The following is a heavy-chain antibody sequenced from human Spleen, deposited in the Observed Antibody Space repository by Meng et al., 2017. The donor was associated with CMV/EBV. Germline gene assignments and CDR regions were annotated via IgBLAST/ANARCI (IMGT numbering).Heavy chain of an antibody. CDR3: ARERRTRDAFDI. J-gene: IGHJ3*02. CDR1: GGSISSYY. D-gene: IGHD1-7*01. V-gene: IGHV4-59*01. CDR2: IYYTGST. Sequence: GSLRFSCTVSGGSISSYYCTWIRQPPGKGLEWIGNIYYTGSTNYNPSLESRVTISVDTSKNQFSLKLTSVTAADTAVYYCARERRTRDAFDIWGQGTMVTVSS.